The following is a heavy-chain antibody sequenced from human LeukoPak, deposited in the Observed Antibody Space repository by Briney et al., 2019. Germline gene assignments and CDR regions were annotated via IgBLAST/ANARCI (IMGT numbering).Heavy chain of an antibody. Sequence: ASVKVSCKASGYTFTNYYIHWVRQAPGQGLEWMGIINPSGGSTSYAQKFQGGVTMARDTSTSTVYMELSSLRSEDTAVYYCARDPDYGGDSGRFDYWGQGTLVTVSS. D-gene: IGHD4-23*01. J-gene: IGHJ4*02. CDR3: ARDPDYGGDSGRFDY. CDR2: INPSGGST. V-gene: IGHV1-46*01. CDR1: GYTFTNYY.